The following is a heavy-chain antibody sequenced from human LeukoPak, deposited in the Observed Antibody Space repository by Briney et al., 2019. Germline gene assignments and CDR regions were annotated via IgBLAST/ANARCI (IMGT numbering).Heavy chain of an antibody. CDR1: GFTFSSYA. Sequence: GGSLRLSCAASGFTFSSYAMSWVRQAPGKGLEWVSAISGSGGSTYYADSVKGRFTISRDNSKNTLYLQMNSLRAEDTAVYYCARDHKQQLVGWFDPWGQGTLVTVSS. CDR2: ISGSGGST. D-gene: IGHD6-13*01. CDR3: ARDHKQQLVGWFDP. J-gene: IGHJ5*02. V-gene: IGHV3-23*01.